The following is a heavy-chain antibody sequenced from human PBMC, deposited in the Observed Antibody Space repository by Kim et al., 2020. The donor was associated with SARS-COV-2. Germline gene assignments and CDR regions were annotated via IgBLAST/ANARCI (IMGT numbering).Heavy chain of an antibody. Sequence: SETLSLTCTXSGGSISSGSYYWSWIRQPAGKGLEWIGRIYTSGSTNYNPSLKSRVTISVDTSKNQFSLKLSSVTAADTAVYYCAREEEGINGEDYYYYGMDVWGQGTTVTVSS. J-gene: IGHJ6*02. D-gene: IGHD3-10*01. CDR1: GGSISSGSYY. CDR3: AREEEGINGEDYYYYGMDV. CDR2: IYTSGST. V-gene: IGHV4-61*02.